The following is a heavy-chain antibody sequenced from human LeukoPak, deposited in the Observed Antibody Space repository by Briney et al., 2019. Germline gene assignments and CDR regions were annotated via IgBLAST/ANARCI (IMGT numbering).Heavy chain of an antibody. J-gene: IGHJ4*02. CDR2: INHSGST. V-gene: IGHV4-4*02. CDR3: ARDRGTWNDDGFDY. Sequence: PSETLSLTCAVSGGSISSSNWWSWVRQPPGKGLEWIGEINHSGSTNYNPSLKSRVTISVDTSKNQFSLKLSSVTAADTAVYYCARDRGTWNDDGFDYWGQGTLVTVSS. CDR1: GGSISSSNW. D-gene: IGHD1-1*01.